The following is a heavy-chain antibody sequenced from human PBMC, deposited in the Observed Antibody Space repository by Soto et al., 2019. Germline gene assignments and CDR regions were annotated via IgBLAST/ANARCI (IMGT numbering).Heavy chain of an antibody. V-gene: IGHV4-34*01. J-gene: IGHJ4*02. Sequence: QVQLQQWGAGLLKPSETLSLTCAVYGGSFRGYYYIWTRQPPGQGLEWIGEIHPSGSTNYNHSLESRVTISLDTAKNQFSLQLSSVTAADTAVYYCARGSYEYKGGLSWGQGTLVTVSS. CDR1: GGSFRGYY. CDR2: IHPSGST. D-gene: IGHD5-18*01. CDR3: ARGSYEYKGGLS.